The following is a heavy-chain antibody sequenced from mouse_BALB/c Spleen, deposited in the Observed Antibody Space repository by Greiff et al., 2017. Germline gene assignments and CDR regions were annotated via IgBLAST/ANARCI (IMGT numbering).Heavy chain of an antibody. V-gene: IGHV1-9*01. Sequence: VQLQQSGAELMKPGASVKISCKATGYTFSSYWIEWVKQRPGHGLEWIGEILPGSGSTNYNEKFKGKATFTADTSSNTAYMQLSSLTSEDSAVYYCARDGYYVRFADWGQGTLVTVSA. CDR2: ILPGSGST. J-gene: IGHJ3*01. CDR3: ARDGYYVRFAD. CDR1: GYTFSSYW. D-gene: IGHD2-3*01.